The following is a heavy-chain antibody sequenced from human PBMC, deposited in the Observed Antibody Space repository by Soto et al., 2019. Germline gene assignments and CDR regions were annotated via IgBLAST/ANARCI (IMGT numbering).Heavy chain of an antibody. CDR2: INYSGST. Sequence: QVQLQESGPGLVKPSETLSLTCTVSGGSISSYFWSWIRQPPGRGLEWIGYINYSGSTNYNPSLKGRVTISVDTSKNQFSLKLSSVTAADTAMYYCARETGGRYPFDPWGQGTLVTVSS. J-gene: IGHJ5*02. CDR1: GGSISSYF. V-gene: IGHV4-59*01. CDR3: ARETGGRYPFDP. D-gene: IGHD3-16*01.